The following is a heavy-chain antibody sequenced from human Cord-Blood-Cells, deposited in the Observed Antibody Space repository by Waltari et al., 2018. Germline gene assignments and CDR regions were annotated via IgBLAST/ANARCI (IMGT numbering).Heavy chain of an antibody. CDR2: ISYDRSNK. CDR1: GFTFSSYA. J-gene: IGHJ6*02. Sequence: QVQLVESGGGVVQPGRSLRLSCAASGFTFSSYAMHWVRQAPGKGLEWVAVISYDRSNKYYADSVKGRFTISRDNSKNTLYLQMNSLRAEDTAVYYSIAAAGPYYYYGMDVWGQGTTVTVSS. CDR3: IAAAGPYYYYGMDV. V-gene: IGHV3-30-3*01. D-gene: IGHD6-13*01.